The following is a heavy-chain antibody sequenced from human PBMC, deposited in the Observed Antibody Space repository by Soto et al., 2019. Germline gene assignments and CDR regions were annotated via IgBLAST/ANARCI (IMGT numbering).Heavy chain of an antibody. CDR2: VSGSGAAT. D-gene: IGHD2-2*01. J-gene: IGHJ5*01. V-gene: IGHV3-23*01. Sequence: TVGSLRLSCAASGFTFGSYAMSWVRQAPGKGLEWVSAVSGSGAATYYADSVKGRFTISRDNSKNTLYLQMNSLRAEDTALYYCVKDGGIVPVPADIGISWFDSWGQGTLVTVSS. CDR3: VKDGGIVPVPADIGISWFDS. CDR1: GFTFGSYA.